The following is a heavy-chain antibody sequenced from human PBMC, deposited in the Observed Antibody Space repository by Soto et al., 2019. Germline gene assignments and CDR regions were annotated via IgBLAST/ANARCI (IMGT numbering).Heavy chain of an antibody. CDR3: ERRYSYGSVPMY. J-gene: IGHJ4*02. Sequence: QVQLVQSGAEVKKPGASVKVSCKASGYTFTSYGISWVRQAPGQGLEWMGWISAYNGNTNYAQKLQGRVTMTTDSSPITAFREMRSLRSDASAVYYCERRYSYGSVPMYRCQGALVTVSS. D-gene: IGHD3-10*01. CDR2: ISAYNGNT. CDR1: GYTFTSYG. V-gene: IGHV1-18*01.